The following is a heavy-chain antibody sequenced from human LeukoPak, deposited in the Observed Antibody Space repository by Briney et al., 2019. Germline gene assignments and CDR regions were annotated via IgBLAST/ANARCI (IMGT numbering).Heavy chain of an antibody. CDR1: GFTFSSYA. CDR3: ANGPGLYCSGGSCDSYY. CDR2: LSGSGSST. D-gene: IGHD2-15*01. Sequence: GGSLRLSCAASGFTFSSYAMSWVRQAPGKGLEWVSTLSGSGSSTYYSDSVKGRFTISRDNSKNTLYLQMNSLRAEDTAVYYCANGPGLYCSGGSCDSYYWGQGTLVTVSS. J-gene: IGHJ4*02. V-gene: IGHV3-23*01.